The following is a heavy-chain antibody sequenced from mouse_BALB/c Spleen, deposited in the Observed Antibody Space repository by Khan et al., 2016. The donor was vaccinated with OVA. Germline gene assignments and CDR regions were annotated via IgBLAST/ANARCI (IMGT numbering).Heavy chain of an antibody. J-gene: IGHJ3*01. CDR3: ARLGPGFTY. D-gene: IGHD4-1*01. CDR2: ISYSGST. Sequence: EVQLVESGPGLVKPSQSLSLTCSVAGYSITSDYAWNWIRQFPGNKLEWMGYISYSGSTSYNPSLKSRISITRDTSKNQFFLQLNSVTTEDTATYYCARLGPGFTYWGQGTLVTVPA. V-gene: IGHV3-2*02. CDR1: GYSITSDYA.